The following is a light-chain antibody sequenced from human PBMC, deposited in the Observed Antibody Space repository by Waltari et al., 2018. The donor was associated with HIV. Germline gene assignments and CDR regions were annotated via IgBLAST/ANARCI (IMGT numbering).Light chain of an antibody. CDR2: RSN. CDR1: TGPLCTSSS. J-gene: IGLJ3*02. V-gene: IGLV7-43*01. CDR3: LLYYCGRRPSWV. Sequence: VVTHEPSLTVFTGGAATLTCASGTGPLCTSSSPSSFQQRPAHAPRPLIFRSNKRPSWPPGQFSGSLLGDKAVLTLSSVQPEDEADYYCLLYYCGRRPSWVFGGGTKLTVL.